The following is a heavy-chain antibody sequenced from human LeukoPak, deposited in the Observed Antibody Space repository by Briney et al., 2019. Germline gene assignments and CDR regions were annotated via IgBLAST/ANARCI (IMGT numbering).Heavy chain of an antibody. J-gene: IGHJ6*02. CDR1: GYTFTSYG. V-gene: IGHV1-18*01. CDR3: ARDVVRGVYYYYYGMDV. Sequence: ASVKVSCKASGYTFTSYGISWVRQAPGQGLEWMGWISAYNGNTNYAQKLQGRVTMTTDTSTSTAYMELRSLRSDDTAVYYCARDVVRGVYYYYYGMDVWGQGTTVTVSS. CDR2: ISAYNGNT. D-gene: IGHD3-10*01.